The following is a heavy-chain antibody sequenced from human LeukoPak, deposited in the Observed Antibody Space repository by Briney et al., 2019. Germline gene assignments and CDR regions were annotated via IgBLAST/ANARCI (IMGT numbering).Heavy chain of an antibody. CDR1: GYTFTSYG. V-gene: IGHV1-18*01. D-gene: IGHD2-15*01. CDR2: ISAYNGNT. Sequence: ASVKVSCKASGYTFTSYGISWVRQAPGQGLEWMGWISAYNGNTNYAQKLQGRVTMTTDTSTSTAYMELRSLRSDDTAVYYCARDGPHYDLVVVAAIRERYFDYWGQGTLVTVSS. CDR3: ARDGPHYDLVVVAAIRERYFDY. J-gene: IGHJ4*02.